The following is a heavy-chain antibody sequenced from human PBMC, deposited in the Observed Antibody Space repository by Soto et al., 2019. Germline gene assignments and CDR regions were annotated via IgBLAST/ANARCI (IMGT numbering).Heavy chain of an antibody. J-gene: IGHJ4*02. V-gene: IGHV4-61*01. Sequence: PSETLSLTCTVSGGSVSSGCYYWSWIRQPPGKGLEWIGYIYYSGSTNYNQSLKSRVTRSVRTSKNQFSLKLSSVTAADTAVYYCARELSGYDDYWGQGALVTVSS. CDR1: GGSVSSGCYY. D-gene: IGHD5-12*01. CDR3: ARELSGYDDY. CDR2: IYYSGST.